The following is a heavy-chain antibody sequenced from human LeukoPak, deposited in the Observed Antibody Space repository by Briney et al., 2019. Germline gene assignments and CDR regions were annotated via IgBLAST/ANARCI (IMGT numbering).Heavy chain of an antibody. CDR1: GFTFTKYW. V-gene: IGHV3-7*03. D-gene: IGHD4-17*01. J-gene: IGHJ6*03. CDR3: AGVDYVGYYYYYMDV. Sequence: GDSLRLSCAASGFTFTKYWMTWVRQAPGKGLEWVGNIKQDGSDKNYMDSVKGRFTISRDNTKNSVYLQMSSLRAEDTAVYYCAGVDYVGYYYYYMDVWGKGTTVTVSS. CDR2: IKQDGSDK.